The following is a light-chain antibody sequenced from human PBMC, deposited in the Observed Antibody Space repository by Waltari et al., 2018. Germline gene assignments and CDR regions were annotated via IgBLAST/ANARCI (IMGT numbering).Light chain of an antibody. CDR1: SSNIGSNT. V-gene: IGLV1-44*01. Sequence: QSVLTQPPSASGTPGQRVTISCSGRSSNIGSNTVNWYQQLPGTAPKLLIYTNNQRPSGVPDRFSGAKSGTSASLAISGLQSEDEAEYYCAAWDNSLHGWVFGGGTKLTVL. CDR2: TNN. J-gene: IGLJ3*02. CDR3: AAWDNSLHGWV.